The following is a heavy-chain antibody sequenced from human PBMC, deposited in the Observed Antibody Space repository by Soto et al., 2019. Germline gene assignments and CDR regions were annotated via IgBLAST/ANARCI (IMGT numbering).Heavy chain of an antibody. CDR3: ARGLVDWGVRGVTFYYYYYGMDV. Sequence: SETLSLTCAVYCGSFSGYYWSWIRQPPGKGLEWIGEINHSGSTNYNPSLKSRVTISVDTSKNQFSLKLSSVTAADTAVYYCARGLVDWGVRGVTFYYYYYGMDVWGQGTTVTVSS. D-gene: IGHD3-10*01. V-gene: IGHV4-34*01. CDR2: INHSGST. J-gene: IGHJ6*02. CDR1: CGSFSGYY.